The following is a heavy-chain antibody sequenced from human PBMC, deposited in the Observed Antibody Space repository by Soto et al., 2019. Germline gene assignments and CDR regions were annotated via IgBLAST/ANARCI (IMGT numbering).Heavy chain of an antibody. CDR1: GGSFRSYA. CDR3: AYSANHRYFFDS. V-gene: IGHV1-69*12. CDR2: IIPIFVTP. Sequence: QVQLVQSGAEVKKPGSSVKVSCKASGGSFRSYAVNWVRQAPGQGLECLGGIIPIFVTPDYAQKFHGRVSSTADESTSTVDMDLISLTSEDTAVYYCAYSANHRYFFDSWGQGTLVTVSS. J-gene: IGHJ5*01. D-gene: IGHD5-18*01.